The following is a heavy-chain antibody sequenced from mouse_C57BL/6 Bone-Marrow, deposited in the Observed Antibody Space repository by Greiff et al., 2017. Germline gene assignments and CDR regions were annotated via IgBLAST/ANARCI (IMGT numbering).Heavy chain of an antibody. Sequence: VQLQQSGPELVKPGASVKISCKASGYSFTGYYMNWVKQSPEKSLEWIGEINPSTGGTTYNQKFKAKATLTVDKSSSTAYMQLKSLTSEDSAVYYCARIYYGSSYYAMDYWGQGTSVTVSS. CDR2: INPSTGGT. J-gene: IGHJ4*01. V-gene: IGHV1-42*01. CDR1: GYSFTGYY. CDR3: ARIYYGSSYYAMDY. D-gene: IGHD1-1*01.